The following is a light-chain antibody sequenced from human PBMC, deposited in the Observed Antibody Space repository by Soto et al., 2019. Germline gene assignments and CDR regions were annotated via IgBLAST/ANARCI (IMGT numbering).Light chain of an antibody. CDR1: QTISTW. CDR2: DAS. V-gene: IGKV1-5*01. CDR3: QQYTNTNNPWM. J-gene: IGKJ1*01. Sequence: IQGTQSPPTPSASVGDRVTITCRASQTISTWMAWYQQKPGKAPKLLVYDASTLQSGVASRFSGSGSGTEFTLIISGLQPDDSATYYCQQYTNTNNPWMFGQGTKVDIK.